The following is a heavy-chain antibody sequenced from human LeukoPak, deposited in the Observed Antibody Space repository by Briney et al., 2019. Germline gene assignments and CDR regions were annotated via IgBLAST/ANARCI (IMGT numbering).Heavy chain of an antibody. J-gene: IGHJ4*02. D-gene: IGHD2-15*01. CDR1: GYSFTNYW. Sequence: GESLKISCKGSGYSFTNYWIGWVRQMPGKGLEWMGIIYPGGSDPRYSPSFQGQVTISADKSISTACLQWSSLKASDTAMYYCARHVREDTRFLDYWGLGTLVTVSS. CDR2: IYPGGSDP. CDR3: ARHVREDTRFLDY. V-gene: IGHV5-51*01.